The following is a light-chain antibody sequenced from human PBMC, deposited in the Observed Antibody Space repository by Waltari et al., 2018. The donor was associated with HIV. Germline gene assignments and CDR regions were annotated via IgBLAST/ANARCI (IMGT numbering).Light chain of an antibody. CDR3: AAAWDDSLNGPV. Sequence: QSVLPQPPSVSEAPRQRVTISCYGRSSNIGNNAVNWYQQLPGKAPKLLIYYDDLRPSGVSARFSGSNSGTSASLAISGLRSEDEADYYCAAAWDDSLNGPVFGGGTKLTVL. V-gene: IGLV1-36*01. CDR1: SSNIGNNA. J-gene: IGLJ2*01. CDR2: YDD.